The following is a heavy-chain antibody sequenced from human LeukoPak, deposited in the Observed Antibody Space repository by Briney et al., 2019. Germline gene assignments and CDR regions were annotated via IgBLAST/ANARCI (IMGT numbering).Heavy chain of an antibody. CDR3: ARAYPSGSLDHSHPDY. Sequence: ASVKVSCKASGGTFSSYAISWVRQAPGQGLEWMGGIIPIFGTANYAQKFQGRVTITADESTSTAYMELSSLRSEDTAVYYCARAYPSGSLDHSHPDYWGQGTLVTVSS. CDR2: IIPIFGTA. D-gene: IGHD1-26*01. CDR1: GGTFSSYA. V-gene: IGHV1-69*01. J-gene: IGHJ4*02.